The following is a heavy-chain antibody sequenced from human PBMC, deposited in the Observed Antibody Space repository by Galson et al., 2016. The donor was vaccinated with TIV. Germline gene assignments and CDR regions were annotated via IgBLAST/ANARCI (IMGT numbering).Heavy chain of an antibody. CDR3: AKDRNTAMDTYHYYYGMDV. Sequence: SVKVSCKASGDTFTSYPFNWVRQAPGQGLEWMGGIIPLFGTANYAQKFQGRVTVTADESTSTVYMELSSLRSEDTALYHCAKDRNTAMDTYHYYYGMDVWGQGTTVTVSS. D-gene: IGHD5-18*01. J-gene: IGHJ6*02. V-gene: IGHV1-69*13. CDR1: GDTFTSYP. CDR2: IIPLFGTA.